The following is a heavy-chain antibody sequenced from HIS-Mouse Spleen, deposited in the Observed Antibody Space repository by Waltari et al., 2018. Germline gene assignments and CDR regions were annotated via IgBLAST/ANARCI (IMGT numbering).Heavy chain of an antibody. CDR2: ISYDGSNK. CDR1: GFTFSSYG. V-gene: IGHV3-30*18. CDR3: AKDQYSSGWYRLDY. J-gene: IGHJ4*02. D-gene: IGHD6-19*01. Sequence: QVQLVESGGGVVQPGRSLRLSCAASGFTFSSYGMHWVRQAPGKGLEWVAVISYDGSNKYYADSVKGRFTISRDNSKNTLYLQMNSLRAEDTAVYYCAKDQYSSGWYRLDYWGQGTLVTVSS.